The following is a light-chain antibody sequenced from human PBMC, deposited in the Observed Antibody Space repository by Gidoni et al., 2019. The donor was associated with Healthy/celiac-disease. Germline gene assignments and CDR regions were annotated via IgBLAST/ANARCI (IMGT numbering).Light chain of an antibody. CDR3: MQALQTPPYT. J-gene: IGKJ4*01. CDR2: LGS. V-gene: IGKV2-28*01. Sequence: DIVMTQSPLSLHVTPGEPASIPCRSSQSLLHSNGYNYLDWYLQKPGQSPQLLIYLGSNRAAGVPDRFSGSGSGTDFTLKISRVEAEDVGVYYCMQALQTPPYTFGGXTKVEIK. CDR1: QSLLHSNGYNY.